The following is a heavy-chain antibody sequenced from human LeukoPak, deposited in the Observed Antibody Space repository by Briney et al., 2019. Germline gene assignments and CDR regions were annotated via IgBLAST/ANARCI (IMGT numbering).Heavy chain of an antibody. D-gene: IGHD3-3*01. CDR3: ARGMDYDFWSGYYFWFDP. CDR2: MNPNSGNT. J-gene: IGHJ5*02. Sequence: ASVKVSCKASGYTFTSYDINWVRQATGQGLEWMVWMNPNSGNTGYAQKFQGRVTMTRNTSISTAYMELSSLRSEDTAVYYCARGMDYDFWSGYYFWFDPWGQGTLVTVSS. CDR1: GYTFTSYD. V-gene: IGHV1-8*01.